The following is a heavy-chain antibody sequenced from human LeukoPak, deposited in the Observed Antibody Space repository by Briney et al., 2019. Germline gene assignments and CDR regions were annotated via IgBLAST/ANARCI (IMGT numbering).Heavy chain of an antibody. CDR2: ISAYNGNT. CDR3: ARSYDSSGYDYDYYMDV. J-gene: IGHJ6*03. V-gene: IGHV1-18*01. Sequence: ASVKVSCKSSGYTFTSYGISWVRQAPGQGLEWMGRISAYNGNTNYAQKLQGRVTMTTDTSTSTAYMELSSLRSDDTAVYYCARSYDSSGYDYDYYMDVWGKGTTVTVSS. D-gene: IGHD3-22*01. CDR1: GYTFTSYG.